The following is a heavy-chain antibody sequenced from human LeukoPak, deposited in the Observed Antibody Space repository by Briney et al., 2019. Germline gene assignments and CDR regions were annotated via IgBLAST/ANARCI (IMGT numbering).Heavy chain of an antibody. V-gene: IGHV3-48*01. D-gene: IGHD1-26*01. Sequence: GGSLRLSCAASGFTFSSYAMSWVRQAPGKGLEWVSYISSSGSTIYYADSVKGRFTISRDNSKNTLYLQMNSLRAEDTAVYYCAREGVGAAHEYFQHWGQGTLVTVSS. CDR1: GFTFSSYA. J-gene: IGHJ1*01. CDR3: AREGVGAAHEYFQH. CDR2: ISSSGSTI.